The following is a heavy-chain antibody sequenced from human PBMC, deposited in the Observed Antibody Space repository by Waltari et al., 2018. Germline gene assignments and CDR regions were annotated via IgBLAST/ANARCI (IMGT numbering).Heavy chain of an antibody. Sequence: QVQLVESGGGVVQPGGSLRLSCEASGFTFSSYGMHWVRQAPGKGLEWVAFIRYDGSNKYYSDSVKGRFTISRDKSKNTLYLQMNSLRAEDTAVYYCAKEGSWELRSDAFDIWGQGTMVTVSS. J-gene: IGHJ3*02. CDR1: GFTFSSYG. V-gene: IGHV3-30*02. D-gene: IGHD1-26*01. CDR2: IRYDGSNK. CDR3: AKEGSWELRSDAFDI.